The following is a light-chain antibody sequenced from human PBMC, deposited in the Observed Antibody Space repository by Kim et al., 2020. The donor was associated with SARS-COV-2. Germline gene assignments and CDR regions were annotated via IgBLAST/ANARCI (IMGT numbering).Light chain of an antibody. V-gene: IGLV2-14*03. CDR2: DVS. CDR1: SSDVGGYNY. Sequence: SVVTQPASVSGSPGQSITISCTGTSSDVGGYNYVSWYQQHPGKAPKLMIYDVSNRPSGVSNRFSGSKSGNTASLTISGLQAEDEADYYCSSYTSSSTWVFGGGTQLTVL. CDR3: SSYTSSSTWV. J-gene: IGLJ3*02.